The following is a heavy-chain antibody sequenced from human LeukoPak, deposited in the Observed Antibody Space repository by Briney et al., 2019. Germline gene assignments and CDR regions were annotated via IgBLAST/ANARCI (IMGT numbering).Heavy chain of an antibody. V-gene: IGHV4-4*07. Sequence: PSETLSLTCTVSGDSITSYYWSWIRQPAGKGLEWIGRIYISENNNYNPSLKSRVTMSLDTSENQFSLKLSSVTAADTAIYYCARESVAIGTRWFDPWGQGTLVTVSS. CDR2: IYISENN. D-gene: IGHD6-13*01. J-gene: IGHJ5*02. CDR1: GDSITSYY. CDR3: ARESVAIGTRWFDP.